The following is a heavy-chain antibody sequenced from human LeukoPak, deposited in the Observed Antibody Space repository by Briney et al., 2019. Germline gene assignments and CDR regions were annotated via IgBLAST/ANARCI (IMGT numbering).Heavy chain of an antibody. J-gene: IGHJ4*02. V-gene: IGHV3-23*01. CDR1: GFGFSRYA. CDR3: AKGFACAEGRCYGLDS. D-gene: IGHD4/OR15-4a*01. Sequence: PGGSLRLSCAASGFGFSRYAMTWVRQAPGKGLEWVSLITESGHSTYYTKSVKGRFTISRDNSENTLFLQMNSLGVEDTALYFCAKGFACAEGRCYGLDSWGQGILVIVSS. CDR2: ITESGHST.